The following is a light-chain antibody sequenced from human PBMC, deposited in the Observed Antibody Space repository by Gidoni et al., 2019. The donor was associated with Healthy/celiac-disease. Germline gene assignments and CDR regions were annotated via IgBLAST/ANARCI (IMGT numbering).Light chain of an antibody. CDR2: NAS. V-gene: IGKV1-5*03. CDR1: QSISSW. CDR3: QQYNSYSPWT. J-gene: IGKJ1*01. Sequence: IQMTPSPSTLSASVGDRVTITCRASQSISSWLDWYQQKPGKAPKLLIYNASSLESGGPSRFSGSGSWTEFTLTISSLQPDDFATYYCQQYNSYSPWTFGQGTKVEIK.